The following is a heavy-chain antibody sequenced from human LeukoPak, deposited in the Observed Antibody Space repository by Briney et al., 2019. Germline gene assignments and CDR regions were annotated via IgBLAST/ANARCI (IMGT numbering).Heavy chain of an antibody. Sequence: SETLSLTCTVSGGSISSYYWSWIRQIPGKGLEWIGYIYYSGSTNYNPSLKSRVTISVDTSKNQFSLKLSSVTAADTAVYYCARVKPALLTGYSRDAFDIWGQGTMVNVSS. V-gene: IGHV4-59*01. CDR1: GGSISSYY. CDR3: ARVKPALLTGYSRDAFDI. D-gene: IGHD3-9*01. CDR2: IYYSGST. J-gene: IGHJ3*02.